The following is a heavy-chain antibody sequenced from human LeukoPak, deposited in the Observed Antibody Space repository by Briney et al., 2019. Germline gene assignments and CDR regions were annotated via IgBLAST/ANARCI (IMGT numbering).Heavy chain of an antibody. J-gene: IGHJ4*02. D-gene: IGHD6-19*01. CDR3: ARDLKGYSSGWYDDY. Sequence: GGSLRLSCAASGFTFSSYSMNWVRQASGKGLEWVSYISSSSSTIYYADSVKGRFTISRDNAKNSLYLQMNSLRAEDTAVYYCARDLKGYSSGWYDDYWGQGTLVTVSS. CDR1: GFTFSSYS. V-gene: IGHV3-48*04. CDR2: ISSSSSTI.